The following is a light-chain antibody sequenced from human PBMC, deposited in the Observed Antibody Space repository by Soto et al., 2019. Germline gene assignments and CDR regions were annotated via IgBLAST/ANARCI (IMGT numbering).Light chain of an antibody. J-gene: IGKJ1*01. CDR3: QQYNSYWT. Sequence: DIQMTQSPSTLSASVGDRVTITCRASQSIRSWLAWYQQKPGKAPKLLIYKASSSESGVPASCSGSGSGTEFTLTISSLQPDEFAAYYCQQYNSYWTFGQGTKVEIK. V-gene: IGKV1-5*03. CDR1: QSIRSW. CDR2: KAS.